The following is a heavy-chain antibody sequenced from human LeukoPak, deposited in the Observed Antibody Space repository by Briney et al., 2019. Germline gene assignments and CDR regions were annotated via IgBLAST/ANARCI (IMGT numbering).Heavy chain of an antibody. CDR3: ARSGGYNRNIDY. D-gene: IGHD5-24*01. CDR2: ISYSGST. V-gene: IGHV4-59*01. Sequence: SETLSLTCTVSGGSISSYYWSWIRQPPGKGLEWIAYISYSGSTNYNPSLTSRVTISIDTSKNQFSLILTSVTAADTAVYYCARSGGYNRNIDYWGQGALVTVSS. CDR1: GGSISSYY. J-gene: IGHJ4*02.